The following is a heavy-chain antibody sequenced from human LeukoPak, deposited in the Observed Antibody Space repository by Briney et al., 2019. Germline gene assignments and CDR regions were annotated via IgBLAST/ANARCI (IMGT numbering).Heavy chain of an antibody. D-gene: IGHD6-13*01. V-gene: IGHV3-7*01. J-gene: IGHJ5*01. CDR2: INLDGTDK. CDR3: AREMPPGSCWFDS. Sequence: GGSLRLSCAASGFMSSGYWMSWVRQPPGKGLEWVANINLDGTDKDYGDSVRGRFTISRDNAKNSLYLQMNSLRVEDTGVYYCAREMPPGSCWFDSWGQGTLVTVSS. CDR1: GFMSSGYW.